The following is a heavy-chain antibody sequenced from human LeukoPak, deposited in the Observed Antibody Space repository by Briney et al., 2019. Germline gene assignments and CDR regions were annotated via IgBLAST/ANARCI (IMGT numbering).Heavy chain of an antibody. CDR3: ARDSYRTGVNYYYYMDV. J-gene: IGHJ6*03. CDR2: ISTTGST. Sequence: PSQTLSLTCTVSGDSISSGSYYWSWIRQPAAKGLEWIGRISTTGSTNYHPSLQSRITVSVDTSKNQLSLKLTSVTAADTAVYYCARDSYRTGVNYYYYMDVWGKGTTVTVSS. V-gene: IGHV4-61*02. D-gene: IGHD7-27*01. CDR1: GDSISSGSYY.